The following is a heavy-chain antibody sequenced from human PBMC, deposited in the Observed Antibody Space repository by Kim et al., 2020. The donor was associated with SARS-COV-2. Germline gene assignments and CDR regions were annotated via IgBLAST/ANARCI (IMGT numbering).Heavy chain of an antibody. Sequence: SEILSLTCTVSGAPISSYYWVWVRQPPGKGLEWMATFFRSGSTSSNPSLKSRVTISADTSNHQFSLQLSSVTAADTAVYYCASWDYSDNAGLVHWGQGTLVTVSS. V-gene: IGHV4-59*13. D-gene: IGHD4-4*01. CDR3: ASWDYSDNAGLVH. J-gene: IGHJ4*02. CDR1: GAPISSYY. CDR2: FFRSGST.